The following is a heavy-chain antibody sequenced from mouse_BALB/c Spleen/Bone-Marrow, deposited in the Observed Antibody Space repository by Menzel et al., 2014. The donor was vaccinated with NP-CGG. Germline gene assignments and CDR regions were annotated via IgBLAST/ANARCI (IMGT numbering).Heavy chain of an antibody. CDR1: GFDFSRYW. J-gene: IGHJ2*01. V-gene: IGHV4-1*02. Sequence: EVKLLESGGGLVQPGGSLKLSCAASGFDFSRYWMSWVRQAPGKGLEWIGEINPDSSTINYTPSLKDKFIISRDNAKNTLYLQMRKVRSEDTALYYGARQGYYGYSDYWGQGTTLTVSS. D-gene: IGHD1-2*01. CDR2: INPDSSTI. CDR3: ARQGYYGYSDY.